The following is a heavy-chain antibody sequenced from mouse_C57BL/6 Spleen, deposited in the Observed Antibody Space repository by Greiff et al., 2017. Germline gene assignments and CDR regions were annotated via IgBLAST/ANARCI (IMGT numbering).Heavy chain of an antibody. J-gene: IGHJ2*01. V-gene: IGHV1-69*01. CDR1: GYTFTSYW. CDR3: ASSRGYSNYVYFDY. D-gene: IGHD2-5*01. Sequence: QVQLKQPGAELVMPGASVKLSCKASGYTFTSYWMHWVKQRPGQGLEWIGEIDPSDSYTNYNQKFKGKSTLTVDKSSSTAYMQLSSLTSEDSAVYYCASSRGYSNYVYFDYWGQGTTLTGSS. CDR2: IDPSDSYT.